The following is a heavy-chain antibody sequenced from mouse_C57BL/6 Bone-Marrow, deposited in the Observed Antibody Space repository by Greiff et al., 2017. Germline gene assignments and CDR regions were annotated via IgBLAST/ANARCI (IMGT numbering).Heavy chain of an antibody. V-gene: IGHV5-17*01. CDR3: ARLFAY. CDR2: ISSGSSTI. J-gene: IGHJ3*01. Sequence: EVKLMESGGGLVKPGGSLKLSCAASGFTFRDYGMHWVRQAPEKGLEWVAYISSGSSTIDYADTVKGRFTISRDNTKNTLFLQMTSLWSGDTAMYYCARLFAYWGQGTLVTVSA. CDR1: GFTFRDYG.